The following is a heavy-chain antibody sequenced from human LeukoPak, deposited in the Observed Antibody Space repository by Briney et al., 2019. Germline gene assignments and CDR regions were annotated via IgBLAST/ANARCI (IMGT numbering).Heavy chain of an antibody. D-gene: IGHD3-9*01. Sequence: KLSETLSLTCAVYGGSFSGYYWSWIRQPPGKGLEWIGEINHSGSTNYNPSLKSRVTISVDTSKNQFSLKLSSVTAADTAVYYCARGRGVLRYFDWSLDYWGRGTLVTVSS. CDR3: ARGRGVLRYFDWSLDY. V-gene: IGHV4-34*01. CDR1: GGSFSGYY. J-gene: IGHJ4*02. CDR2: INHSGST.